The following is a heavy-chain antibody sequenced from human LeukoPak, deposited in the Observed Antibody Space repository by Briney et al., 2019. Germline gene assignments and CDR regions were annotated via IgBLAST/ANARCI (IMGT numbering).Heavy chain of an antibody. CDR1: GFSFSDYG. Sequence: PGRSLRLSCAASGFSFSDYGMHWVRQAPGKGPEWVAVISYHGKNEYYADSVKGRFTISRDNSKNTLYLRMNSLRAEDTAVYYCAKDQLLFGVVIIPSIFDYWGQGTLVTVSS. CDR3: AKDQLLFGVVIIPSIFDY. V-gene: IGHV3-30*18. J-gene: IGHJ4*02. D-gene: IGHD3-3*01. CDR2: ISYHGKNE.